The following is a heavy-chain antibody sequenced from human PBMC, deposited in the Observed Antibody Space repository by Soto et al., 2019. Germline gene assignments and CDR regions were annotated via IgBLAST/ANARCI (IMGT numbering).Heavy chain of an antibody. Sequence: PSETLSLTCAVYGGSFSGYYWSWIRQPPGKGLEWIGEINHSGSTNYNPSLKSRVTISVDTSKNQFSLKLSAVTAADTAVYYCARAAYYDIFTGYYITWFDPWGQVTLVTVSS. J-gene: IGHJ5*02. CDR1: GGSFSGYY. CDR2: INHSGST. D-gene: IGHD3-9*01. V-gene: IGHV4-34*01. CDR3: ARAAYYDIFTGYYITWFDP.